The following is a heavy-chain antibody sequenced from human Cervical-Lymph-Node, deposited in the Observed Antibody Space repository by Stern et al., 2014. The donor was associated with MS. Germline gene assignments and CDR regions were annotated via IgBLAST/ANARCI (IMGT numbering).Heavy chain of an antibody. CDR2: IFPMFDIA. CDR3: ARATSDYIWGSYRYLDY. V-gene: IGHV1-69*01. Sequence: VQLLESGAEVKKPGSSVKVSCKASGGTFSSYTIGWVRQAPGQGLECVGVIFPMFDIANYAEKFQGRVTITADESTSTAYMDLSTLRSEDTAVYYCARATSDYIWGSYRYLDYWGQGTQVTVPS. CDR1: GGTFSSYT. D-gene: IGHD3-16*02. J-gene: IGHJ4*02.